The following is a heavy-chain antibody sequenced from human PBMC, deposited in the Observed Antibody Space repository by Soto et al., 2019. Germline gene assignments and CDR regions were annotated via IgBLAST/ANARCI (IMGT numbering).Heavy chain of an antibody. Sequence: QVQLQESGPGLVKPSQALSLTCTVSGGSISSGGYYWSWIRQHPGKGLEWIGYIYYSGSAYYNPSLKSRVTISVDTSQDQFSLKLSSVTAADTAVYYCARDYRIVVSPSPTAFDIWGQGTMVTVSS. V-gene: IGHV4-31*03. CDR1: GGSISSGGYY. CDR3: ARDYRIVVSPSPTAFDI. D-gene: IGHD2-15*01. J-gene: IGHJ3*02. CDR2: IYYSGSA.